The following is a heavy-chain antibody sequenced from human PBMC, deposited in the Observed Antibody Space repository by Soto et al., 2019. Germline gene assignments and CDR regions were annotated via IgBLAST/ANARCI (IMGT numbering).Heavy chain of an antibody. J-gene: IGHJ4*02. V-gene: IGHV3-7*01. D-gene: IGHD5-12*01. Sequence: EVQLVESGGGLVQPGGSLRLSCAASGFTFSSYWMSWVRQAPGKGLEWVANIKQDGSEKYYVDSVKGRFTISRDNAKNSLYLQMNGLRAEDTAVYYGARDWGVSGYDFWGQGTLVTVSS. CDR2: IKQDGSEK. CDR1: GFTFSSYW. CDR3: ARDWGVSGYDF.